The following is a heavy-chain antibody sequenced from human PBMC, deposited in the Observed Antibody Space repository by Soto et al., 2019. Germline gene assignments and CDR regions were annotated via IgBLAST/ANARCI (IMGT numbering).Heavy chain of an antibody. D-gene: IGHD6-13*01. J-gene: IGHJ6*02. CDR2: ITCDGSNN. Sequence: GGSLRLSCAASGFTFSTYHMDWVRQAPGKGLESVAIITCDGSNNYYANSVKGRFTISRDNSKNTLYLQMNSLRAEDTAVYYCARDLGSSWYYYYGMDVWGQGATVTVSS. CDR3: ARDLGSSWYYYYGMDV. V-gene: IGHV3-30-3*01. CDR1: GFTFSTYH.